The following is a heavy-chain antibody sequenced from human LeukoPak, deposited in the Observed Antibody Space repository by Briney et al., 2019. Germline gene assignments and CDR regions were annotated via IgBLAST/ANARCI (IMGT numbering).Heavy chain of an antibody. D-gene: IGHD2-2*03. CDR2: ISDDGVSA. CDR3: VSGYCSSTTCYRGAY. CDR1: GFTFGNYW. J-gene: IGHJ4*02. V-gene: IGHV3-74*01. Sequence: GGSLRLSCAASGFTFGNYWMHWVRQAPGKGLLWVSRISDDGVSANYADSVQGRFTISRDNAKNTVYLQMHSLRAEDTAVYYCVSGYCSSTTCYRGAYWGQGTLVTVSS.